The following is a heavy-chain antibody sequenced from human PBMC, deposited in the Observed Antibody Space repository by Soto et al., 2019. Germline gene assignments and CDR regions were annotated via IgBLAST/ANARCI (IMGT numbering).Heavy chain of an antibody. CDR3: ARGIRYFDWRFAFDI. CDR2: IKQDGSEK. V-gene: IGHV3-7*03. Sequence: EVQLVESGGGLVQPGGSLRLSCAASGFTFSSYWMSWVRQAPGKGLEWVANIKQDGSEKYYVDSVKGRFTISRDNAKNSLYLQMNSLRGEDTAVYYCARGIRYFDWRFAFDIWGQGTMVTVSS. D-gene: IGHD3-9*01. J-gene: IGHJ3*02. CDR1: GFTFSSYW.